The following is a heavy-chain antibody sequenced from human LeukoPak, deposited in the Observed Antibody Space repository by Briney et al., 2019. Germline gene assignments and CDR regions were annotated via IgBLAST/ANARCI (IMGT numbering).Heavy chain of an antibody. CDR2: IIPIFGTA. V-gene: IGHV1-69*05. CDR1: GGTFSSYA. D-gene: IGHD5-24*01. J-gene: IGHJ4*02. Sequence: SVKVSCKASGGTFSSYAISWVRQAPGQGLEWMGRIIPIFGTANYAQKFQGRVTITTDESTSTAYMELSSLRSEDTAVYYYARDPGGYNPYYFDYWGQGTLVTVSS. CDR3: ARDPGGYNPYYFDY.